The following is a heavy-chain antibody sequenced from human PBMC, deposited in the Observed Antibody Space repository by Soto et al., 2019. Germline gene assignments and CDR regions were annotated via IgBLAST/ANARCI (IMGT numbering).Heavy chain of an antibody. CDR1: AGTLSSYA. CDR2: IIPMFLTW. CDR3: ARVGTTGYYYYGIDV. V-gene: IGHV1-69*06. Sequence: GASVTVSCNASAGTLSSYAISWVRQAPGQGVEWMGGIIPMFLTWNYAQNLKGRITITADKSTSTAYMELSRLRSEDTAVYYCARVGTTGYYYYGIDVWGQGTTVTVSS. J-gene: IGHJ6*02. D-gene: IGHD1-7*01.